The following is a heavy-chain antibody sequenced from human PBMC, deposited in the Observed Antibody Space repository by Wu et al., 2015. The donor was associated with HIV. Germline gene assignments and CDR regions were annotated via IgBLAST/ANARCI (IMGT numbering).Heavy chain of an antibody. CDR2: IIPIFGTA. Sequence: QVQLVQSGAEVKKPGSSVKVSCKASGGTFSSYAISWVRQAPGQGLEWMGGIIPIFGTANYAQKFQGRVTITTDESTSTAYMELSSLRSEDTAVYYCARDQGSGTAMDLTWFDPWGQGTLVTVSS. CDR3: ARDQGSGTAMDLTWFDP. V-gene: IGHV1-69*05. D-gene: IGHD5-18*01. CDR1: GGTFSSYA. J-gene: IGHJ5*02.